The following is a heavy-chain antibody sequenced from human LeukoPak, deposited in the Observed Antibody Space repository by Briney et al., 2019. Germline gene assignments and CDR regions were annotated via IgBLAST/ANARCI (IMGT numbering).Heavy chain of an antibody. V-gene: IGHV5-51*01. J-gene: IGHJ4*02. CDR1: GYSLTSYW. CDR3: ARRSTTIAGRPADY. CDR2: IYPGDSDT. Sequence: GESLKISCKGSGYSLTSYWIGWVRQMPGKGLEWMGIIYPGDSDTRYSPSFQGQVTISADKSIGTAYLQWSSLKASDTAIYYCARRSTTIAGRPADYWGQGTLVTVSS. D-gene: IGHD6-6*01.